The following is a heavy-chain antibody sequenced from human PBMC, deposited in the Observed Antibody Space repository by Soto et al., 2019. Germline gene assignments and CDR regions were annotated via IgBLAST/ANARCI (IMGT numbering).Heavy chain of an antibody. Sequence: SETLSLPCAVYGGSFSGYYWRWIRQPPGKGLEWIGEIYYSGSTNYNPSLKSRVTISVDTSKNQFSLKLSSVTAADTAVYYCARLRPLYYDFWSGSEADYYYYMDVWGKGTTVTVSS. CDR3: ARLRPLYYDFWSGSEADYYYYMDV. V-gene: IGHV4-34*01. J-gene: IGHJ6*03. CDR1: GGSFSGYY. CDR2: IYYSGST. D-gene: IGHD3-3*01.